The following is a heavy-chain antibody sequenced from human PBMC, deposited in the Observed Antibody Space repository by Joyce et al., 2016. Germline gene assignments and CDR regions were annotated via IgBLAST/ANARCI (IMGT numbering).Heavy chain of an antibody. D-gene: IGHD5-18*01. CDR3: ARAVGSNGYADF. CDR2: ISRSSSYI. V-gene: IGHV3-21*01. CDR1: GFTLSDYS. J-gene: IGHJ4*02. Sequence: EVQLVESGGGLVKPGGSLRLSCAASGFTLSDYSMTWLRQAPGKGLELVSYISRSSSYIYYADSLKGRLTISRDNAQNSLHLQMNSLRVEDTAVYYCARAVGSNGYADFWGQGTLVMVSS.